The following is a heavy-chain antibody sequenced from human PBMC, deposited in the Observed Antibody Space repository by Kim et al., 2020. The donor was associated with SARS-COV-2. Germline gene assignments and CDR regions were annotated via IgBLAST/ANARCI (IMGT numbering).Heavy chain of an antibody. J-gene: IGHJ2*01. Sequence: YYNPALKSRVSISLDTSRNQLSLELNAVTAADTAGYFCARDNHGYWYFDIWGRGTLVTVSS. CDR3: ARDNHGYWYFDI. V-gene: IGHV4-39*07. D-gene: IGHD4-17*01.